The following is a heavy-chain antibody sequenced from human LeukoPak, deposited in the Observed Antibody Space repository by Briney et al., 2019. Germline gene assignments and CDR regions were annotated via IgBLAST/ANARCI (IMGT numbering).Heavy chain of an antibody. Sequence: SVKVSCKASGGTFSSYAISWVRQAPGQGLEWMGGIIPIFGTANYAQKFQGRVTITADESTSTAYMELSSLRSEDTAVYYCARTYYYGSGSYYGAFDPWGQGTLVTVSS. J-gene: IGHJ5*02. V-gene: IGHV1-69*13. CDR2: IIPIFGTA. D-gene: IGHD3-10*01. CDR3: ARTYYYGSGSYYGAFDP. CDR1: GGTFSSYA.